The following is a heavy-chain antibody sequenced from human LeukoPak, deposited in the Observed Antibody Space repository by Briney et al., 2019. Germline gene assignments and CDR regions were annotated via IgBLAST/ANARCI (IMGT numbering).Heavy chain of an antibody. D-gene: IGHD5-24*01. Sequence: PGRSLRLSCAASGFTFSSYGMHWVRQAPGKGLEWVAVISYDGSNKYYADSLKGRFTISRDNAKNSLYLQMNSLRAEDTALYYCARDHKGGDGADAFNIWGHGTMVTVSS. CDR2: ISYDGSNK. CDR3: ARDHKGGDGADAFNI. CDR1: GFTFSSYG. V-gene: IGHV3-30*03. J-gene: IGHJ3*02.